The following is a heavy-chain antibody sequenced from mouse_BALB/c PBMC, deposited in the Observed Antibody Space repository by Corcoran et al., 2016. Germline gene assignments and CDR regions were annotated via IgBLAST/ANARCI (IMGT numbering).Heavy chain of an antibody. J-gene: IGHJ4*01. CDR2: ISYDGSN. Sequence: DVQLQESGPGLVKPSQSLSLTCSVTGYSITSGYYWNWIRQFQGNKLEWMGYISYDGSNNYNPSLKNRISITRDTSKNQFFLKLNSVTTEDTATYYCARSWLRRNYYAMDYWGQGTSVTVSS. V-gene: IGHV3-6*02. CDR1: GYSITSGYY. CDR3: ARSWLRRNYYAMDY. D-gene: IGHD2-2*01.